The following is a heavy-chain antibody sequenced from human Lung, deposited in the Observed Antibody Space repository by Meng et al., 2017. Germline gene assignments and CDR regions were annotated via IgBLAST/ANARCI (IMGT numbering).Heavy chain of an antibody. CDR2: IYSSGST. V-gene: IGHV4-4*07. D-gene: IGHD3-16*01. J-gene: IGHJ5*02. CDR1: GGSINNYY. CDR3: TRQFFDYVWGSYRPNWFDA. Sequence: QGQLQGSGPGLVKASETLSLTCTVSGGSINNYYWSWIRQPAGKGLEWIGRIYSSGSTDYNPSLRSRVTMSVDTSKNQFSLKLTSVTAADTAVYYCTRQFFDYVWGSYRPNWFDAWGQGTLVTVSS.